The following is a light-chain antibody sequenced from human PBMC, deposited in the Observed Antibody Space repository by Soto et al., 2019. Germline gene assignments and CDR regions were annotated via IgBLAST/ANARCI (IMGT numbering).Light chain of an antibody. CDR3: QQYNNWLPIT. CDR1: QSVSNN. CDR2: GAS. Sequence: EIVMTQSPATLSVSPGERATLSCRASQSVSNNLAWYQQKPGQAPRLLIYGASTRATGIPARFSGSGSGKEFTLTISSLQSEDFAVYYCQQYNNWLPITFGQGTRLEI. V-gene: IGKV3-15*01. J-gene: IGKJ5*01.